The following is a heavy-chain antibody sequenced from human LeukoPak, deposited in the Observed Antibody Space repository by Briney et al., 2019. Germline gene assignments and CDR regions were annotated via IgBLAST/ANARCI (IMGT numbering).Heavy chain of an antibody. CDR3: ARKPSFYDSSGYYLGHDAFDI. CDR2: IYYTGST. CDR1: GGSVSGYY. J-gene: IGHJ3*02. D-gene: IGHD3-22*01. Sequence: SETLSLTCTVSGGSVSGYYWSWIRQPPGKGLEWIGYIYYTGSTNYNPSLKSRVTISVDTSKNQFSLKLSSVTAADTAVYYCARKPSFYDSSGYYLGHDAFDIWGQGTMVTVSS. V-gene: IGHV4-59*02.